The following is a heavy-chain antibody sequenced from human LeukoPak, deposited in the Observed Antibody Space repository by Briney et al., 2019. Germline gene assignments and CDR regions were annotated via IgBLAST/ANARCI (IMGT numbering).Heavy chain of an antibody. CDR3: AKDLVGRFGELFPYYFDY. D-gene: IGHD3-10*01. CDR2: ISGSGGST. J-gene: IGHJ4*02. CDR1: GFTFSSYA. Sequence: LSGGSLRLSCAASGFTFSSYAMSWVRQAPGKGLEWVSAISGSGGSTYYADSVKGRFTISRDNSKNTLYLQMNSLRAEDTAVYYCAKDLVGRFGELFPYYFDYWGQGTLVTVSS. V-gene: IGHV3-23*01.